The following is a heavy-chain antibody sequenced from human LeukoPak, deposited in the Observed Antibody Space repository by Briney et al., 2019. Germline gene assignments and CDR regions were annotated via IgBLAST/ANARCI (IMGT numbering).Heavy chain of an antibody. CDR2: IKQDGSKK. J-gene: IGHJ4*02. D-gene: IGHD2/OR15-2a*01. CDR3: VSFYETY. CDR1: GFPFSSYW. Sequence: GGSLRLSCVASGFPFSSYWMTWVRQAPGKGLEWVANIKQDGSKKSYVDPVKGRFTISRDNAKNSLYLQMNSLRAEDTAVYYCVSFYETYWGRGTLVTVSS. V-gene: IGHV3-7*01.